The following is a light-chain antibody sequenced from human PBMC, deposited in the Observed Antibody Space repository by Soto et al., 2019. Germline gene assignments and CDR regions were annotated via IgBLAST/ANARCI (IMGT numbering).Light chain of an antibody. V-gene: IGKV3-15*01. CDR3: QQYNTWSPLT. Sequence: EIVMTQSPATLSVSPGERATLSCMASQSVSGNLAWYQQKPGQAPRLLIYGASTRATGIPARFSGSGSGTEFTLTISSLQSEDFAVYYCQQYNTWSPLTFGGGTKVETK. J-gene: IGKJ4*01. CDR2: GAS. CDR1: QSVSGN.